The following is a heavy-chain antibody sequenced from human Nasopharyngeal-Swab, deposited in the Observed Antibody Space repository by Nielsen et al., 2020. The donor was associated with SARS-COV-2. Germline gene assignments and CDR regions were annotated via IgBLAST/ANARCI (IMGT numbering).Heavy chain of an antibody. CDR1: GFTFSSYA. D-gene: IGHD6-19*01. V-gene: IGHV3-48*03. Sequence: GGSLRLSCAASGFTFSSYAMSRVRQAPGKGLEWVSYISSSGSTIYYADSVKGRFTISRDNAKNSLYLQMNSLRAEDTAVYYCSSVGWYYYYYGMDVWGQGTTVTVSS. CDR2: ISSSGSTI. J-gene: IGHJ6*02. CDR3: SSVGWYYYYYGMDV.